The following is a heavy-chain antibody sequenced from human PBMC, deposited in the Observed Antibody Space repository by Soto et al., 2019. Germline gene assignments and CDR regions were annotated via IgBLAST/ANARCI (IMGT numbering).Heavy chain of an antibody. J-gene: IGHJ4*02. CDR1: GFTFNKHG. V-gene: IGHV3-30*18. D-gene: IGHD6-19*01. CDR3: AKSHGYSSGWRADS. CDR2: ISYDGSNQ. Sequence: QVQLVESGGGVVQPGRSLRLSCAASGFTFNKHGMHWVRQAPGKGLEWVAAISYDGSNQYYADSVKGRFTIPRDNSKNTLYLQMNSLRREDAAVYYCAKSHGYSSGWRADSWGQGTLVTVSA.